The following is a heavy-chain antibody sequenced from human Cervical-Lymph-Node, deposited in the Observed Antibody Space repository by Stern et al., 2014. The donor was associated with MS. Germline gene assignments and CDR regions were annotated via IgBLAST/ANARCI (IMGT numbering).Heavy chain of an antibody. Sequence: QVQLVQSGAEVKKPGASVKVSCKASGYTFSSYGFSWVRQAPGQGLEWMGWISVYNGDTSYAEKIQGRVTMTTDTSTSTAYMELRSLRSDDTDVYFCARETPNCSGGTCYPRIDYWGQGTLVTVSS. V-gene: IGHV1-18*01. CDR2: ISVYNGDT. J-gene: IGHJ4*02. CDR3: ARETPNCSGGTCYPRIDY. CDR1: GYTFSSYG. D-gene: IGHD2-15*01.